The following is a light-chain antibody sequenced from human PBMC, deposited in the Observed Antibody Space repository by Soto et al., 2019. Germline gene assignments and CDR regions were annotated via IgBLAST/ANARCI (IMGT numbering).Light chain of an antibody. Sequence: IVMTQAPGTLSVSPGERATLSCRASQSFRGLLAWYQQKPGQAPRLLIYDAYNRATGIPPRFSGSGSGTDFTLTISSIEPEDSAVYYCQQRHMWPITFGQGTRLEIK. CDR3: QQRHMWPIT. CDR2: DAY. CDR1: QSFRGL. J-gene: IGKJ5*01. V-gene: IGKV3-11*01.